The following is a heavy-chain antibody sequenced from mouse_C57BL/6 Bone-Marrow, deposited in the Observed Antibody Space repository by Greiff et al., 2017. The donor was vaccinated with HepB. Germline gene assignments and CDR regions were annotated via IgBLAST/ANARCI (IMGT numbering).Heavy chain of an antibody. Sequence: QVQLQQSGAELARPGASVKLSCKASGYTFTSYGISWVKQRTGQGLEWIGEIYPRSGNTYYNEKFKGKATLTADKSSSTAYMELRSLASEDSAVYFCARRLLPIYYYGNPWFAYWGQGTLIAVSA. V-gene: IGHV1-81*01. CDR3: ARRLLPIYYYGNPWFAY. CDR2: IYPRSGNT. CDR1: GYTFTSYG. J-gene: IGHJ3*01. D-gene: IGHD1-1*01.